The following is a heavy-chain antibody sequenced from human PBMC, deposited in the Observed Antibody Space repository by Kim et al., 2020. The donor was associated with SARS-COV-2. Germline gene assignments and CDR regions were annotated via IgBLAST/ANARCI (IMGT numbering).Heavy chain of an antibody. V-gene: IGHV3-30*01. CDR3: ARDALQPYYYDSSGPYYFDY. J-gene: IGHJ4*02. D-gene: IGHD3-22*01. Sequence: RFTISRDNSKNTLYLQMNSLRAEDTAVYYCARDALQPYYYDSSGPYYFDYWGQGTLVTVSS.